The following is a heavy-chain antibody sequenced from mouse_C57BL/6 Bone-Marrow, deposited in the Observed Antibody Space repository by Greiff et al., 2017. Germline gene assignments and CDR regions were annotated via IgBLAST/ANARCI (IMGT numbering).Heavy chain of an antibody. CDR2: IDPSDSYT. J-gene: IGHJ2*01. Sequence: VQLQQPGAELVMPGASVKLSCKASGYTFTSYWMHWVKQRPGQGFEWIGEIDPSDSYTNYNQKFKGKSTLTVDKSSSTAYMQLSSLTSEDSAVYYCAVQLGYWGQGTTLTVSS. V-gene: IGHV1-69*01. CDR3: AVQLGY. D-gene: IGHD3-1*01. CDR1: GYTFTSYW.